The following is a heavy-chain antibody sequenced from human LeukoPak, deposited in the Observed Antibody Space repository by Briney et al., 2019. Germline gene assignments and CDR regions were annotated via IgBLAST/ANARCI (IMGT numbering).Heavy chain of an antibody. D-gene: IGHD2-15*01. Sequence: ASVKVSCKTSEYRFSDYYMHSVRQAPGQGREGMGWVNSNSCGTHFAQKFGGGVTMNRDTSFNTADMELSRLTYDDTAVCYLPRGYCSGGSCYHFESWGQGTLVTVSS. CDR3: PRGYCSGGSCYHFES. J-gene: IGHJ4*02. V-gene: IGHV1-2*02. CDR1: EYRFSDYY. CDR2: VNSNSCGT.